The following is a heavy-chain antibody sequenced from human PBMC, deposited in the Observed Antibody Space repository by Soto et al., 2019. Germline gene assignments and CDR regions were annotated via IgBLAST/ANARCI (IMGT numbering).Heavy chain of an antibody. CDR1: GGTFSSYT. J-gene: IGHJ6*02. V-gene: IGHV1-69*02. CDR2: IIPILGIA. CDR3: ARRQRGRGYYYYGMDV. D-gene: IGHD6-25*01. Sequence: GASVKVSCKASGGTFSSYTISWVRQAPGQGLEWMGRIIPILGIANYAQKFQGRVTVTADKSTSTAYMELSSLRSEDTAVYYCARRQRGRGYYYYGMDVWGQGXTVTVSS.